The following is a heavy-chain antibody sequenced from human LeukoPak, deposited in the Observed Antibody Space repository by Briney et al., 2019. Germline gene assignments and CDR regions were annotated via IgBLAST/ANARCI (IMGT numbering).Heavy chain of an antibody. J-gene: IGHJ4*02. CDR3: ARGPSGSYWVHYFDY. CDR2: IIPIFGTA. D-gene: IGHD1-26*01. V-gene: IGHV1-69*05. Sequence: GASVKVSCKASGGTFSSYAISWVRQAPGQGLEWMGRIIPIFGTANCAQKFQGRVTITTDESTSTAYMELSSLRSEDTAVYYCARGPSGSYWVHYFDYWGQGTLVTVSS. CDR1: GGTFSSYA.